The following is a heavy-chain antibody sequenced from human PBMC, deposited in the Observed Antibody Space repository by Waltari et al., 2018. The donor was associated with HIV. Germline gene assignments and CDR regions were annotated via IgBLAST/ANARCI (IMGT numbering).Heavy chain of an antibody. D-gene: IGHD6-13*01. Sequence: QLQLQESGPGLVKPSETLSLTCTVSGGSISSSSYYWGWIRQPPGKGLEWIGSIYYSGSTYYNPSRKSRVTVSVDTSKNQCARKLSSVTAADTAVYYCARDQYSSSWYGAVSFDYWGQGTLVTVSS. CDR1: GGSISSSSYY. V-gene: IGHV4-39*02. CDR3: ARDQYSSSWYGAVSFDY. CDR2: IYYSGST. J-gene: IGHJ4*02.